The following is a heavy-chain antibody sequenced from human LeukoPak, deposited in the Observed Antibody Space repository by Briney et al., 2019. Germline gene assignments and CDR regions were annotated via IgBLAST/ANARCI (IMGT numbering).Heavy chain of an antibody. CDR3: AKDRHLLWFRELIYFDY. J-gene: IGHJ4*02. CDR2: ISGSGGST. D-gene: IGHD3-10*01. Sequence: GGSLRLSCAASGFTFSSYAMSWVRQAPGKGLEWVSAISGSGGSTYCADSVKGRFTISRDNSKNTLYLQMNSLRAEDTAVYYCAKDRHLLWFRELIYFDYWGQGTLVTVSS. V-gene: IGHV3-23*01. CDR1: GFTFSSYA.